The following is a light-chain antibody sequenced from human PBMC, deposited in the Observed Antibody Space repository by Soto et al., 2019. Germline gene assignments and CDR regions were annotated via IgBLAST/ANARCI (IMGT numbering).Light chain of an antibody. CDR1: ESIRSS. CDR2: AVS. CDR3: QQLNTYPLT. Sequence: TQSPATLSVSPGEGATLSCRAGESIRSSLAWYQQKPGKAPKLLIYAVSTLQSGVPSRFSGSGSGTEFTLTISSLQPEDFATYYCQQLNTYPLTFGGGTKVEIK. J-gene: IGKJ4*01. V-gene: IGKV1-9*01.